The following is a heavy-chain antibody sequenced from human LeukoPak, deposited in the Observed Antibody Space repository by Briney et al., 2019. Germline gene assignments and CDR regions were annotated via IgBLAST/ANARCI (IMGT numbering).Heavy chain of an antibody. CDR3: ARVWRVRGYSYGYFDY. D-gene: IGHD5-18*01. Sequence: ASVKVSCKASGYTFTSYGISWVRQAPGQGLEWMGWISAYNGNTNYAQKLQGRVTMTTDISTSTAYMELRSLRSDDTAVYYCARVWRVRGYSYGYFDYWGQGTLVTVSS. CDR2: ISAYNGNT. CDR1: GYTFTSYG. J-gene: IGHJ4*02. V-gene: IGHV1-18*01.